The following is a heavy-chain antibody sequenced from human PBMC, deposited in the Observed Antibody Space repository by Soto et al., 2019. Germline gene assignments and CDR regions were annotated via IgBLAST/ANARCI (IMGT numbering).Heavy chain of an antibody. CDR1: GFTFSSYW. Sequence: PGGSLRLSCAASGFTFSSYWMHWVRQAPGKGLVWVSRINSDGSSTSYADSVKGRFTISRDNAKNTLYLQMNSLRDEDTAVYYCAREFCSGGNCYTYYFDNWGQGIPVTVSS. CDR2: INSDGSST. V-gene: IGHV3-74*01. CDR3: AREFCSGGNCYTYYFDN. J-gene: IGHJ4*02. D-gene: IGHD2-15*01.